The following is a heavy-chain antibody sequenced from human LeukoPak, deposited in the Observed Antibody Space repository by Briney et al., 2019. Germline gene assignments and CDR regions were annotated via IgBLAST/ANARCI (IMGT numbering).Heavy chain of an antibody. Sequence: SETLSLTCTVSGGSISSSSYYWGWIRQPPGKGLEWIGSIYYSGSTYYNPSLKSRVTISVDTSKNQFSLKLSSVTAADTAVYYCARYYDSSGWFAFDIWGQGTMVTVSS. CDR2: IYYSGST. J-gene: IGHJ3*02. CDR3: ARYYDSSGWFAFDI. D-gene: IGHD3-22*01. V-gene: IGHV4-39*07. CDR1: GGSISSSSYY.